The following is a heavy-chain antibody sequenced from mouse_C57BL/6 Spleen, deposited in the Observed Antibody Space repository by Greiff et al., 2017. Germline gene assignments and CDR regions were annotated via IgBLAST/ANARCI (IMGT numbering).Heavy chain of an antibody. D-gene: IGHD1-1*01. CDR3: TRLSYYGSRKYFDY. CDR2: IDPETGGT. Sequence: QVQLQQSGAELVRPGASVTLSCKASGYTFTDYEMHWVKQTPVHGLEWIGAIDPETGGTAYNQKFKGKAILTADKSSSTAYMELRSLTSEDSAVYYCTRLSYYGSRKYFDYWGQGTTLTVSS. J-gene: IGHJ2*01. CDR1: GYTFTDYE. V-gene: IGHV1-15*01.